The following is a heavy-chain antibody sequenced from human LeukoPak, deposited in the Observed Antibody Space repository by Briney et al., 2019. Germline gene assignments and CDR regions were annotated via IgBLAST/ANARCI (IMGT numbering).Heavy chain of an antibody. J-gene: IGHJ4*02. CDR2: ITGSGGST. V-gene: IGHV3-23*01. D-gene: IGHD3-10*01. Sequence: GGSLRLXCAPSGFTFDNFAMTWVRQAPGKGLEWVSEITGSGGSTYYADSVKGRFTISRDNSKNTLYLQMNSLRAEDTAIYYCARELFDFDYWGQGTLVTVSS. CDR1: GFTFDNFA. CDR3: ARELFDFDY.